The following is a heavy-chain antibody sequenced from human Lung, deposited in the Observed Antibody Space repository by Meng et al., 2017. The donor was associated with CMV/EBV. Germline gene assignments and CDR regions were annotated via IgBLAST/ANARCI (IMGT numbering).Heavy chain of an antibody. J-gene: IGHJ4*02. CDR2: TYYRSKWYN. V-gene: IGHV6-1*01. CDR1: GDSFSRHSAA. D-gene: IGHD3-16*01. CDR3: ARGGMGLDY. Sequence: HVQLPQSCPGLVNPSPTLSLTCAISGDSFSRHSAAWTWIRQSPSRGLEWLGRTYYRSKWYNDYAVSVKSRITLNPDTSKNQFSLQLNSVTPEDTAVYYCARGGMGLDYWGQGTLVTVSS.